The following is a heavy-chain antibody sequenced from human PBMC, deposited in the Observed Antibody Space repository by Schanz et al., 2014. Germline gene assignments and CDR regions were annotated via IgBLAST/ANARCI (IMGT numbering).Heavy chain of an antibody. CDR1: GFTFSSYW. Sequence: EVLLVESGGGLVQPGGSLRLSCAASGFTFSSYWMHWVRQAPGKGLVWVSSISGSGGSTYYADSVKGRFTISRDNSKNTLYLQLNSLRAEDTAVYYCAKEVGATLFHWFDPWGQGTLVTVSS. V-gene: IGHV3-23*04. D-gene: IGHD1-26*01. CDR3: AKEVGATLFHWFDP. J-gene: IGHJ5*02. CDR2: ISGSGGST.